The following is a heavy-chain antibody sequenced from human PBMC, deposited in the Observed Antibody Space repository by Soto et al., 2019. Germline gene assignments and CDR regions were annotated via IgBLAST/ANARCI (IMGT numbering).Heavy chain of an antibody. J-gene: IGHJ6*02. Sequence: EVQLVESGGDLVQPGGSLRLSCAASGFTFTSYWMHWVRQAPGKGLVWVSRINSDGTTTNYAESVTGRFTISRDNAKNTVYLQMNSLRAEDTAVYYCARGIKNYYGVDVWGQGTTVTVS. V-gene: IGHV3-74*01. CDR1: GFTFTSYW. CDR2: INSDGTTT. CDR3: ARGIKNYYGVDV.